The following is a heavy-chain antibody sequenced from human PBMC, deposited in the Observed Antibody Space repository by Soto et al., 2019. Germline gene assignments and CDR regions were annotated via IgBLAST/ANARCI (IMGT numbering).Heavy chain of an antibody. Sequence: QVQLVESGGGLVKPGGSLRLSCAAPGFTFSDYYMSWIRQAPGKGLEWVSYISSSSSYTNYADSVKGRFTISRDNAKNSLYLQMNSLRAEDTAVYYCARAEYSYGNYGMDVWGQGTTVTVSS. D-gene: IGHD5-18*01. V-gene: IGHV3-11*06. CDR3: ARAEYSYGNYGMDV. CDR2: ISSSSSYT. CDR1: GFTFSDYY. J-gene: IGHJ6*02.